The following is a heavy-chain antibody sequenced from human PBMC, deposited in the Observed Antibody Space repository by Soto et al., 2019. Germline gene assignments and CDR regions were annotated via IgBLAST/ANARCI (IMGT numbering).Heavy chain of an antibody. V-gene: IGHV3-33*01. CDR2: IWYDGSNK. J-gene: IGHJ2*01. Sequence: QVQLVESGGGVVQPGRSLRLSCAASGFTFSNYGMHWVRQAPGKGLEWVAVIWYDGSNKYYADSVKGRFTISRDNSKNTLYLQMNSLRTEDMAVYFCARGWYCGGDCYEWYFGLWGRGTLVTVSS. CDR3: ARGWYCGGDCYEWYFGL. D-gene: IGHD2-21*02. CDR1: GFTFSNYG.